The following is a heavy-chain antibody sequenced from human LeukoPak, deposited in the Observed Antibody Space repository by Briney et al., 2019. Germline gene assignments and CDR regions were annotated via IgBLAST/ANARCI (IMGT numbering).Heavy chain of an antibody. J-gene: IGHJ4*02. Sequence: SQTLSLTCAISGDSVSSNSAAWNWNRQSPSRGLEWLGRTYYRSKWYNDYAVSVKSRITINPDTSKNQFSLQLNSVTPEDTAVYYCARAIPAAGFSAGLDYWGQGTLVTVSS. CDR2: TYYRSKWYN. CDR3: ARAIPAAGFSAGLDY. D-gene: IGHD2-2*01. V-gene: IGHV6-1*01. CDR1: GDSVSSNSAA.